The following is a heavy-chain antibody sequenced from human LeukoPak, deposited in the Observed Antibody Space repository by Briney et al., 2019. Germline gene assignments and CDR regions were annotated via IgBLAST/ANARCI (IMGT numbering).Heavy chain of an antibody. J-gene: IGHJ6*03. Sequence: PSETLSLTCTVSGGSISSSSYYWGWIRQPPGTGLEWIGSIYYSGSTYYNPSLKSRVTVSVDTSKNQFSLKLSSVTAADTAVYYCARDSMITFGGTHYMDVWGKGTTVTVSS. V-gene: IGHV4-39*07. CDR1: GGSISSSSYY. D-gene: IGHD3-16*01. CDR3: ARDSMITFGGTHYMDV. CDR2: IYYSGST.